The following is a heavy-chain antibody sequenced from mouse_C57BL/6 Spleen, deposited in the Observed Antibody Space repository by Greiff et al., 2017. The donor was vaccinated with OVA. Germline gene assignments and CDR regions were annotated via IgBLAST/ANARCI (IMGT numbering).Heavy chain of an antibody. CDR2: ISSGSSTI. J-gene: IGHJ2*01. CDR1: GFTFSDYG. Sequence: EVHLVESGGGLVKPGGSLKLSCAASGFTFSDYGMHWVRQAPEKGLEWVAYISSGSSTIYYADTVKGRFTISRDNAKNTLFLQMTSLRSEDTAMYYCARPYYYGSSYGRFDYWGQGTTLTVSS. V-gene: IGHV5-17*01. CDR3: ARPYYYGSSYGRFDY. D-gene: IGHD1-1*01.